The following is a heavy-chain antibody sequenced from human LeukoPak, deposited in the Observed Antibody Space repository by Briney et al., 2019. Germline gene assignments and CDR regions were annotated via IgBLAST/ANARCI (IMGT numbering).Heavy chain of an antibody. D-gene: IGHD1-14*01. CDR2: MYNSGTA. J-gene: IGHJ5*02. Sequence: KPSETLSLTCTVSGGPISRSSYSWGWVRQPPGEGLEWIGSMYNSGTAYYNSSLKSRVTISVDTSKNQFSLKLNSVTATDTAIYYCARHRRGSGSNWFDPWGQGTLVTVSS. CDR3: ARHRRGSGSNWFDP. CDR1: GGPISRSSYS. V-gene: IGHV4-39*01.